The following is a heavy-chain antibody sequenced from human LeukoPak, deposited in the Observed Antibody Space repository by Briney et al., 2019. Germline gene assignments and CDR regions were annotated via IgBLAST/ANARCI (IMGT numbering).Heavy chain of an antibody. CDR1: GFTFSNYA. Sequence: GGSLRLSCAASGFTFSNYAMSWVRQAPGKGLEWVAVISYDGSNKYYADSVKGRFTISRDNSKNTLYLQMNSLRAEDTAVYYCARDGPYGDYVNYYYYGMDVWGQGTTVTVSS. J-gene: IGHJ6*02. D-gene: IGHD4-17*01. CDR2: ISYDGSNK. V-gene: IGHV3-30-3*01. CDR3: ARDGPYGDYVNYYYYGMDV.